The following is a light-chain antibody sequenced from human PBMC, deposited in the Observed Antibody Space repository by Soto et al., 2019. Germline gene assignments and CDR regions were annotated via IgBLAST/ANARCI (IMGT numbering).Light chain of an antibody. Sequence: EIVLTQSPATLSLSPGERATLSCRASQSVSSYLAWYQQKPCQAPRLLIYDASNRATGIPARFSGSGSGTDFTLTISSLEPEDFAVYYCQQRSNWPATFGPGTKVDIK. CDR1: QSVSSY. CDR3: QQRSNWPAT. J-gene: IGKJ3*01. CDR2: DAS. V-gene: IGKV3-11*01.